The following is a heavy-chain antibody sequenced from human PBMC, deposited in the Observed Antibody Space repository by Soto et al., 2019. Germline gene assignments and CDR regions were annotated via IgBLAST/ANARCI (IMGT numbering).Heavy chain of an antibody. Sequence: PGGSLRLSCAASGFTFSSYWMSWVRQAPWKGLEWVANIKQDGSEKYYVDSVKGRFTISRDNAKNSLYLQMNSLRAEDTAVYYCARVFGYGRNYYYYMDVWGKGTTVTVSS. V-gene: IGHV3-7*01. CDR3: ARVFGYGRNYYYYMDV. D-gene: IGHD4-17*01. J-gene: IGHJ6*03. CDR2: IKQDGSEK. CDR1: GFTFSSYW.